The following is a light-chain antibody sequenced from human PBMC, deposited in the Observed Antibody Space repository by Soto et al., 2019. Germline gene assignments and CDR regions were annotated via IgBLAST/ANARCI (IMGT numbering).Light chain of an antibody. CDR1: QGVSSN. J-gene: IGKJ2*01. CDR3: PQYNNWPPIT. V-gene: IGKV3-15*01. Sequence: ETVMTQSPATLSVSPGERATLSCRASQGVSSNLAWYQQKPGQAPRLLIYSASTRATGIPARFSGSGSGTEFTLTISSLQSEDFAVYYCPQYNNWPPITFGQGTKLEIK. CDR2: SAS.